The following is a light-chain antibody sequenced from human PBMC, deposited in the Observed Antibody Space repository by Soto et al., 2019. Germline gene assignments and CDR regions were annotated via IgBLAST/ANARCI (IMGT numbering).Light chain of an antibody. CDR1: SSDIGGHNY. CDR3: CSYTDSNARV. V-gene: IGLV2-14*01. Sequence: QSALTQPASVSGSPGQSITISCTGTSSDIGGHNYVSWYQQHPGKAPKLLIYEVTKRPSGISNRFSGSKSGSTASLTISGLQAEDEADYYCCSYTDSNARVFGGGTQVTVL. J-gene: IGLJ3*02. CDR2: EVT.